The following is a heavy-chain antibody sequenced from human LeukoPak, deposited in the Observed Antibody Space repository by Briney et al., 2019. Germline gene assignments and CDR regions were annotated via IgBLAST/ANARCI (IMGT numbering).Heavy chain of an antibody. J-gene: IGHJ3*02. D-gene: IGHD2-15*01. CDR3: ERSSQGAFDI. V-gene: IGHV3-7*02. CDR2: IKQDGSEI. Sequence: AGSLTLSCAASGFTLSSYWMSWVRQAPGKGLEWVANIKQDGSEIYYVDSVKGRFTISRDNAKNSLYLQMNSLRPEDTAVYYCERSSQGAFDIWGQGTMVTVSS. CDR1: GFTLSSYW.